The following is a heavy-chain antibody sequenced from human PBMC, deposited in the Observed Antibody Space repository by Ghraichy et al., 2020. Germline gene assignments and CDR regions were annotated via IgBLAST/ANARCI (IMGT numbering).Heavy chain of an antibody. D-gene: IGHD3-16*02. CDR3: ATSIMITFGGVIGLYYFDY. CDR1: GFTFSTYA. J-gene: IGHJ4*02. Sequence: GGSLRLSCAASGFTFSTYAMSWVRQAPGKGLEWVSVISGSGGSTYYADSVKGRFTISRDNSKNTLYLQMNSLRAEDTAVYYCATSIMITFGGVIGLYYFDYWGQGTLVTVSS. CDR2: ISGSGGST. V-gene: IGHV3-23*01.